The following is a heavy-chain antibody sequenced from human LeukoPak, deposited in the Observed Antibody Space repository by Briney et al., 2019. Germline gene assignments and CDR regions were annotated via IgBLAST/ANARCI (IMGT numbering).Heavy chain of an antibody. CDR3: ARSTGHYFDY. Sequence: GASVKVSCKASGYTFTDYYMHWVRQAPGQGLEWMGRINPNSGGTNYAQKFQGRATMTRDTSISTAYMDLSSLRSDDTAVYYCARSTGHYFDYWGQGILVTVSS. CDR1: GYTFTDYY. V-gene: IGHV1-2*06. J-gene: IGHJ4*02. D-gene: IGHD2-8*02. CDR2: INPNSGGT.